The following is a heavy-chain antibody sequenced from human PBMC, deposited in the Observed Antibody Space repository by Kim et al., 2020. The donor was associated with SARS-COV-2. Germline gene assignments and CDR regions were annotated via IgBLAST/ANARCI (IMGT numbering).Heavy chain of an antibody. D-gene: IGHD3-22*01. CDR3: ARDRAQVVVIGVIDY. V-gene: IGHV3-30*01. J-gene: IGHJ4*02. Sequence: CVKGRFTISRDNSKNTLYLQMNSLRAEDTAVYYCARDRAQVVVIGVIDYWGQGTLVTVSS.